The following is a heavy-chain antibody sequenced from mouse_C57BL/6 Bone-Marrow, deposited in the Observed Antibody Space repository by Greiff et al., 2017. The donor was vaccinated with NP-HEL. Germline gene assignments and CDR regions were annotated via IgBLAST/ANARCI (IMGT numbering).Heavy chain of an antibody. D-gene: IGHD2-5*01. CDR1: GFSLTSYG. Sequence: VQLQQSGPGLVQPSQSLSITCTVSGFSLTSYGVHWVRQSPGKGLEWLGVIWRGGSTDYNAAFMSRLSITKDNSKSQVFFKMNSLQADYTAIYYCARLYYSKGYYYAMDYWGQGTSVTVSS. CDR2: IWRGGST. V-gene: IGHV2-5*01. CDR3: ARLYYSKGYYYAMDY. J-gene: IGHJ4*01.